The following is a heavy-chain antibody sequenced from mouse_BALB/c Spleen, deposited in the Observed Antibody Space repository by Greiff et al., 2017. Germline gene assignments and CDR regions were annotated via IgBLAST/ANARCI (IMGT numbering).Heavy chain of an antibody. CDR2: ISSGGSYT. Sequence: EVQVVESGGGLVKPGGSLKLSCAASGFTFSSYAMSWVRQSPEKRLEWVAEISSGGSYTYYPDTVTGRFTISRDNAKNTLYLEMSSLRSEDTAMYYCARGLTGTGYYAMDYWGQGTSVTVSS. J-gene: IGHJ4*01. V-gene: IGHV5-9-4*01. CDR3: ARGLTGTGYYAMDY. D-gene: IGHD4-1*01. CDR1: GFTFSSYA.